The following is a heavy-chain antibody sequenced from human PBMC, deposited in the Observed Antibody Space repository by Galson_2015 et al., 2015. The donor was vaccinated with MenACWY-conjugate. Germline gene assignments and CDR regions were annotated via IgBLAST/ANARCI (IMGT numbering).Heavy chain of an antibody. Sequence: QSGAEVKKLGESLTISCTGSGYTFTTYWIAWVRQMPGKGLEWMGIIYPGDSDTRYSPSFQGLVTISADKSITTAYLQWSSLKASDTAIYYCARHRDGYTNDYWGQGTLVTVSS. D-gene: IGHD5-24*01. CDR1: GYTFTTYW. CDR2: IYPGDSDT. J-gene: IGHJ4*02. CDR3: ARHRDGYTNDY. V-gene: IGHV5-51*01.